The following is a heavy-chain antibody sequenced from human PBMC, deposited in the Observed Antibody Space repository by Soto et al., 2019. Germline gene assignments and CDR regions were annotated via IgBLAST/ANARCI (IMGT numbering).Heavy chain of an antibody. D-gene: IGHD2-2*01. CDR3: AKGVVVVPAAPRYYYYGMDV. J-gene: IGHJ6*02. Sequence: GGSLRLSCAASGFSFSNYAMHWVRQAPGKGLEWVAVIAYDGSQKYYTDSVKGRFTISRDNSKNTLYLQMNSLRAEDTAVYYCAKGVVVVPAAPRYYYYGMDVWGQGTTVTVSS. V-gene: IGHV3-30-3*02. CDR2: IAYDGSQK. CDR1: GFSFSNYA.